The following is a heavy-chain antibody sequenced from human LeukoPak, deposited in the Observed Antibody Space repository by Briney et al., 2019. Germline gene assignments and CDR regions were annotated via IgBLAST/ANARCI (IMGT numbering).Heavy chain of an antibody. CDR3: ARGVSSWYYYYYMDV. CDR1: GGSFSGYY. J-gene: IGHJ6*03. V-gene: IGHV4-34*01. CDR2: INHSGST. Sequence: SETLSLTCAVYGGSFSGYYWSWIRQPPGKGLEWIGEINHSGSTNYNPSLKSRVTISVDTSKNQFSLKLSSVTAADTAVYYCARGVSSWYYYYYMDVWGKGTTVTISS. D-gene: IGHD6-13*01.